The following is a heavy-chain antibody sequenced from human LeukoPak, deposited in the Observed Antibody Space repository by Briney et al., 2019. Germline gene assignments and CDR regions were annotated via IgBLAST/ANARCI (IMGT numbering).Heavy chain of an antibody. Sequence: GESLKISSQGSVYSSTTHWICWGRQLPARNLEWMGVIYPHDYDTNYSPSFKGQVTISVDKSTSTAYLQWISLKDADSGMYYCARVPSTWIQVFDYWGQGTLVTVSS. CDR3: ARVPSTWIQVFDY. J-gene: IGHJ4*02. V-gene: IGHV5-51*01. CDR2: IYPHDYDT. CDR1: VYSSTTHW. D-gene: IGHD5-12*01.